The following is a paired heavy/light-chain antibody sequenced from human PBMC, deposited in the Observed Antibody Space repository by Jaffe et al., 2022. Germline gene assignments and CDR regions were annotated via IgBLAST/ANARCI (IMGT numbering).Light chain of an antibody. V-gene: IGLV3-19*01. J-gene: IGLJ2*01. CDR2: GKN. CDR3: NSRDSSGNLVV. CDR1: SLRSYY. Sequence: SSELTQDPAVSVALGQTVRITCQGDSLRSYYASWYQQKPGQAPVLVIYGKNNRPSGIPDRFSGSSSGNTASLTITGAQAEDEADYYCNSRDSSGNLVVFGGGTKLTVL.
Heavy chain of an antibody. CDR2: INHSGST. J-gene: IGHJ5*02. CDR1: GGSFSGYY. CDR3: ARGHSLRLLWFREFPSNWFDP. Sequence: QVQLQQWGAGLLKPSETLSLTCAVYGGSFSGYYWSWIRQPPGKGLEWIGEINHSGSTNYNPSLKSRVTISVDTSKNQFSLKLSSVTAADTAVYYCARGHSLRLLWFREFPSNWFDPWGQGTLVTVSS. D-gene: IGHD3-10*01. V-gene: IGHV4-34*01.